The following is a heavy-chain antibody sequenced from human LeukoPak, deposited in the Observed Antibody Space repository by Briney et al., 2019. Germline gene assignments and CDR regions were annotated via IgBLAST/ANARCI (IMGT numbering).Heavy chain of an antibody. Sequence: GGSLRLSCAASGFSFNYYAMHWVRQAPGKGLEWVAVISYDGNEKDYADPVKGRFTIYRDNSKDTVYLQMNSLRAEDTAVYYCGSTIFGIVIDLDSGYYWGQGTLVTVSS. CDR2: ISYDGNEK. CDR3: GSTIFGIVIDLDSGYY. V-gene: IGHV3-30-3*01. D-gene: IGHD3-3*01. CDR1: GFSFNYYA. J-gene: IGHJ4*02.